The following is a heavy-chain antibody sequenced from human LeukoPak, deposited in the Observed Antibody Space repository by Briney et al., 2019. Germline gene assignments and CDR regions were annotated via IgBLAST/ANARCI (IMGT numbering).Heavy chain of an antibody. D-gene: IGHD5-12*01. Sequence: PGGSLRLSCAASGFSFSSYAMHWVRQAPGKGLEWVVVISYDGSNEYYADSVKGRFTISRDNAKNSLYLQMNSLRAEDTAVYYCARGGYSGYEGVIGYWGQGTLVTVSS. CDR1: GFSFSSYA. CDR2: ISYDGSNE. V-gene: IGHV3-30*04. J-gene: IGHJ4*02. CDR3: ARGGYSGYEGVIGY.